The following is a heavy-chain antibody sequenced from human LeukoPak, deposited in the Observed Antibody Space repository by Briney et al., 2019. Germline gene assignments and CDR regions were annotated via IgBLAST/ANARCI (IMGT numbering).Heavy chain of an antibody. CDR3: ARHDQDSSTLNWFDP. Sequence: SETLSLTCTVSGDTISNRYKHWGWIRQPPGKGLEWIGSIYYSGNTYYHPSLKGRATISVDSSKNQFSLKLNSVTAADTAVYYCARHDQDSSTLNWFDPWGQGTLVTVSS. CDR2: IYYSGNT. D-gene: IGHD2/OR15-2a*01. J-gene: IGHJ5*02. CDR1: GDTISNRYKH. V-gene: IGHV4-39*01.